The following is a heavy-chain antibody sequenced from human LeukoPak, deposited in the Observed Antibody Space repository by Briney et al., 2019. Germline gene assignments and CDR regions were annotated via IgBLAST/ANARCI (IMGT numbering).Heavy chain of an antibody. CDR2: MYHRGST. V-gene: IGHV4-38-2*01. CDR1: GHSISSGYY. Sequence: SETLSLTCSVSGHSISSGYYWGWIRPPPGKGVEWIGTMYHRGSTYYNPSLKSRVTMSGDTSKNHFSLKLSSVIAADAAVYYCARHRDDNSNPRYYFYYMDVWGKGTTVTVSS. J-gene: IGHJ6*03. CDR3: ARHRDDNSNPRYYFYYMDV. D-gene: IGHD4-11*01.